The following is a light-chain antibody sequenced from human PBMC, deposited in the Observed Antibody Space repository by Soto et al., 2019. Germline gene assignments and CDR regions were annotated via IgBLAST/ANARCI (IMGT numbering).Light chain of an antibody. Sequence: DIQMTQSPSSLSASVGDRVTITCRASQYIYNYLSWYQQKPGKAPKLLIYKASNLESGVPSRFSGSGSGTEFTLSISSLQPDDFATYYCQQYYSYAFGQGTKVDIK. J-gene: IGKJ2*01. CDR2: KAS. V-gene: IGKV1-5*03. CDR1: QYIYNY. CDR3: QQYYSYA.